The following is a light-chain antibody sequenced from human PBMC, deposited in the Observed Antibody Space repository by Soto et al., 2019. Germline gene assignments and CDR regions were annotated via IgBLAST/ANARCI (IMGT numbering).Light chain of an antibody. V-gene: IGLV2-14*01. CDR1: SSDVGGYNY. CDR2: DVS. CDR3: SSYTTSNTRQIV. Sequence: QSVLTQPASVSGSPGQSNTISCTGTSSDVGGYNYVSWYQQHPGKAPKFMIYDVSNRPSGVSNRFSGSKSGNTASLTIPGLQAEDDADYYCSSYTTSNTRQIVFGTGTKVTVL. J-gene: IGLJ1*01.